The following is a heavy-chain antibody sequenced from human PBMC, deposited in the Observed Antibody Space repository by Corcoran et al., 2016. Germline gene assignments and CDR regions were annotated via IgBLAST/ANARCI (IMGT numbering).Heavy chain of an antibody. D-gene: IGHD6-13*01. CDR2: ISSSSSYI. Sequence: EVQLVESGGGLVKPGGSLRLSCAASGFTFSSYSMNWVRQAPGKGLEWVSSISSSSSYIYYADSVKGRFTISRDNAKNSLYLQMNSRRAEDTAVYYCARRVAAAGFDYWGQGTLVTVSS. V-gene: IGHV3-21*01. CDR1: GFTFSSYS. J-gene: IGHJ4*02. CDR3: ARRVAAAGFDY.